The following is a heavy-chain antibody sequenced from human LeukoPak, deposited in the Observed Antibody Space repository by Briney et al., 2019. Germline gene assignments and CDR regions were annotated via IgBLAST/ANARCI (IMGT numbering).Heavy chain of an antibody. Sequence: SETLSLTCAVYGGSFSGYYWSWIRQPPGKGLEWIGEINHSGSTNYNPSLKSRVTISVDTSKNQFSLKLSSVTAADTAVYYCARRSNWNTARDIWGQGTMVTVSS. CDR3: ARRSNWNTARDI. CDR2: INHSGST. V-gene: IGHV4-34*01. CDR1: GGSFSGYY. D-gene: IGHD1/OR15-1a*01. J-gene: IGHJ3*02.